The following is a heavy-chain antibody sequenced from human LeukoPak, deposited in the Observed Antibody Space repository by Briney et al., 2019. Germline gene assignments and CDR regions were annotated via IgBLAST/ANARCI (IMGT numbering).Heavy chain of an antibody. V-gene: IGHV3-7*01. J-gene: IGHJ4*02. D-gene: IGHD1-14*01. Sequence: PGGSLRLSCAASGFTFSSYWMSWVRQAPGKGLEWVANIKQDGSEKYYVDSVKGRFTISRDNAKNSLYLQMNSLRAEDTAVYYCARLILNRNLDLGYFDYWGQGTLVTVSS. CDR1: GFTFSSYW. CDR2: IKQDGSEK. CDR3: ARLILNRNLDLGYFDY.